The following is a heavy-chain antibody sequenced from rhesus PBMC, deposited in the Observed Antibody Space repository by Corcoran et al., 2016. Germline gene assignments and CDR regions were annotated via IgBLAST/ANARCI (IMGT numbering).Heavy chain of an antibody. CDR2: INVYIGST. V-gene: IGHV4-80*01. Sequence: QVHLQESGPGLVKPSETLSLTCAVSGGSFRSYWWNWIRQPPGKGLEWIGEINVYIGSTTYSPSLPSRATISRGGSKNQVSLKLTSVTAADTAVYYCTSPIRYRFDVWGPGVLVSVSS. J-gene: IGHJ5-1*01. D-gene: IGHD3-9*01. CDR3: TSPIRYRFDV. CDR1: GGSFRSYW.